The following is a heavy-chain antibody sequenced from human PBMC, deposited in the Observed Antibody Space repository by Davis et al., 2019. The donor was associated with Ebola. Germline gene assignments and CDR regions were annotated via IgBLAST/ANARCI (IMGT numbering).Heavy chain of an antibody. D-gene: IGHD1-14*01. CDR2: IKADGNET. CDR1: GFTFSRNW. Sequence: GESLKISCAASGFTFSRNWMSWVRQAPGKGLEWVATIKADGNETYYVDSVKGRFTISRDNAKNLLYLQMNSLRAEDTAVYYCAKVTGQRGYWGQGTLVTVSS. CDR3: AKVTGQRGY. J-gene: IGHJ4*02. V-gene: IGHV3-7*01.